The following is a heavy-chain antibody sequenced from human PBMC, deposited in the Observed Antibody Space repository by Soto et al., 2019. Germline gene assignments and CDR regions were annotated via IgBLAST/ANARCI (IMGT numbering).Heavy chain of an antibody. Sequence: QVQLVQSGAEVKKPGASVKVSCKPSGFTFTNYYINWVRQAPGQGIEVMGWISPYSGNTNYAPNLQGRVTMTTDTSASTAYLELRSMRSDDTAVYFCGRGDTYYVNWYFDYWGQGTLVTVSS. J-gene: IGHJ4*02. CDR1: GFTFTNYY. CDR3: GRGDTYYVNWYFDY. CDR2: ISPYSGNT. D-gene: IGHD1-1*01. V-gene: IGHV1-18*01.